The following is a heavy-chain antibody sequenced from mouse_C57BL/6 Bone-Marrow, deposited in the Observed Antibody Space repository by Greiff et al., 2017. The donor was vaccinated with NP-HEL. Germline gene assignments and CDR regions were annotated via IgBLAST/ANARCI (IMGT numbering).Heavy chain of an antibody. Sequence: DVQLQESGPGLAKPSQTLSLTCSVTGYSITSDYWNWIRKFPGNKLEYMGYISYSGSTYYYPSLISRIFITRDSTKNQYYLQLNSVTTEDTATYYCTRWITTVVAENFDVWGTGTTVTVSS. J-gene: IGHJ1*03. D-gene: IGHD1-1*01. V-gene: IGHV3-8*01. CDR2: ISYSGST. CDR1: GYSITSDY. CDR3: TRWITTVVAENFDV.